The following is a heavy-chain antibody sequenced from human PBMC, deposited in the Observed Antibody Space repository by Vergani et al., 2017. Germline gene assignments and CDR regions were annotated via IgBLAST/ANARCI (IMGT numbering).Heavy chain of an antibody. CDR1: GFTFNSYG. V-gene: IGHV3-30*02. CDR2: IRSDESRI. Sequence: QVQLVESGGGVVQPGGSLRISCAASGFTFNSYGMHWVRQAPGKGLELVASIRSDESRIYYGDSMEGPFTISRDNSKNTLYLQMKSLRPEDTAVYYCAKEGGGYCSGGTCYPEYWGQGTLVIVSS. D-gene: IGHD2-15*01. CDR3: AKEGGGYCSGGTCYPEY. J-gene: IGHJ4*02.